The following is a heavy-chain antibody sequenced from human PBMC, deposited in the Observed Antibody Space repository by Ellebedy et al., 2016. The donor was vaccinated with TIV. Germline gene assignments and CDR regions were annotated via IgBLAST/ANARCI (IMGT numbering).Heavy chain of an antibody. V-gene: IGHV3-53*01. J-gene: IGHJ4*02. CDR3: ARVLGYGPGSYYVWN. D-gene: IGHD3-10*01. Sequence: PGGSLRLSCAASGFTVSSNYISWVRQAPGQGLECVSGIHSGGSTYYADSVKGRFTISRDNSKNTLYLQMNSLRAEDTAVDYCARVLGYGPGSYYVWNWGQGTLVTVSS. CDR2: IHSGGST. CDR1: GFTVSSNY.